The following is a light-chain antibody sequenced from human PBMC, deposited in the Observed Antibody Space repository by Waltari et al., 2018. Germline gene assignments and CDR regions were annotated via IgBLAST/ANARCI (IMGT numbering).Light chain of an antibody. CDR2: DVS. Sequence: AIQLTQSPSSLSASIGDRVTITCRASQGISSALVWYQQKPGKAPKLLIYDVSSLEGGVPSRFSGSGSGSDFTLTISSLQPEDFATYFCQQFSDYPLTFGGGTKVDIK. J-gene: IGKJ4*01. CDR3: QQFSDYPLT. V-gene: IGKV1D-13*01. CDR1: QGISSA.